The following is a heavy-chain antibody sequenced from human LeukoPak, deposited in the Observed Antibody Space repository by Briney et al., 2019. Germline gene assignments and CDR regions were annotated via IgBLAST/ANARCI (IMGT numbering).Heavy chain of an antibody. CDR3: ARGLHYRFDY. V-gene: IGHV4-59*12. CDR2: IYYSGST. CDR1: GGSISSYY. Sequence: SGTLSLTCTVSGGSISSYYWSWIRQPPGKGLEWIGYIYYSGSTNYNPSLKSRVTISVDTSKNQFSLKLSSVTAADTAVYYCARGLHYRFDYWGQGTLVTVSS. J-gene: IGHJ4*02. D-gene: IGHD5-24*01.